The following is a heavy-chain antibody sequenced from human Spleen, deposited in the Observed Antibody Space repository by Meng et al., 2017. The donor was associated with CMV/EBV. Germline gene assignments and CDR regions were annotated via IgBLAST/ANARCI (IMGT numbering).Heavy chain of an antibody. V-gene: IGHV1-2*02. CDR3: AQDYDFWSGYTWFDP. CDR1: KDIFTGYH. Sequence: SKDIFTGYHMHWVRQDPGQGLEWMGWINPNSGGTNYAQKFQGRVTMTRDTSITTVFMELSSLRFDDTAVYYCAQDYDFWSGYTWFDPWGQGTLVTVSS. CDR2: INPNSGGT. J-gene: IGHJ5*02. D-gene: IGHD3-3*01.